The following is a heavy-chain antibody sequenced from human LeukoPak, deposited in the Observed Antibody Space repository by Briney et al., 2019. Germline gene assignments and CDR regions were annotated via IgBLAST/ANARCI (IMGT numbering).Heavy chain of an antibody. V-gene: IGHV3-74*01. CDR1: GFTFSSYW. D-gene: IGHD3-3*01. J-gene: IGHJ6*03. CDR3: ARTLGGYYDFWSGYYMDV. CDR2: INSDGSST. Sequence: GGSLRLSCAASGFTFSSYWMHWVRQAPGKGLVWVSRINSDGSSTSYADSGKGRFTISRDNAKNTLYLQMNSLRAEDTAVYYCARTLGGYYDFWSGYYMDVWGKGTTVTVSS.